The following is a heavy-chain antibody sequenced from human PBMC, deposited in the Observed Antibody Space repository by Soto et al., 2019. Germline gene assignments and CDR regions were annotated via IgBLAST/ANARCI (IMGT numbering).Heavy chain of an antibody. J-gene: IGHJ3*02. CDR2: ISSSSSTI. CDR1: GFTFSSYS. V-gene: IGHV3-48*02. D-gene: IGHD1-26*01. Sequence: GGSLRLSCAASGFTFSSYSMNWVRQAPGKGLEWVSYISSSSSTIYYADSVKGRFTISRDNAKNSLYLQMNSLRDEDTAVYYCARPDPLLFADAFDIWGQGTMVTVSS. CDR3: ARPDPLLFADAFDI.